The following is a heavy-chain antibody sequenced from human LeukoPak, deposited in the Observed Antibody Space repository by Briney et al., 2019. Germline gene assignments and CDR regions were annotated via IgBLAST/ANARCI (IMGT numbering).Heavy chain of an antibody. Sequence: GGSLRLSCAASGFTFSNYEMHWVRQAPGKGLEWVSYISSGGSDIYYADSVKGRFTISRDNSKNTLYLQMNSLRAEDTAVYYCARHGSITMVRGRLRYYYMDVWGKGTTVTISS. CDR2: ISSGGSDI. V-gene: IGHV3-48*03. CDR1: GFTFSNYE. CDR3: ARHGSITMVRGRLRYYYMDV. D-gene: IGHD3-10*01. J-gene: IGHJ6*03.